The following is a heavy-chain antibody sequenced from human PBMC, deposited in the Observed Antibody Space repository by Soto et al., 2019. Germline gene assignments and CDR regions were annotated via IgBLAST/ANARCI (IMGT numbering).Heavy chain of an antibody. Sequence: ASVKVSCKPSGGTFTNFAFNWVRQAPGQGLEWIGGLVPIFGSANYALRFHGRVTITADKSSSTAYMELSSLRSDDTAIYYCARDRVGSMVRVFYGMDVWGQGTTVTVSS. CDR2: LVPIFGSA. CDR3: ARDRVGSMVRVFYGMDV. V-gene: IGHV1-69*06. D-gene: IGHD3-10*01. J-gene: IGHJ6*02. CDR1: GGTFTNFA.